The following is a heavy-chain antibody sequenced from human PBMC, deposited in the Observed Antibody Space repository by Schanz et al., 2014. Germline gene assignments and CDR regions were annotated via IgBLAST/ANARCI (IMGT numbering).Heavy chain of an antibody. D-gene: IGHD1-26*01. V-gene: IGHV4-31*03. CDR3: ARVPEPGWFDP. CDR2: IYYRGNT. Sequence: QVQLQESGPGLVEPSQTLSLTCTVSGDSISSAYWSWIRQHPGKGLEWIGFIYYRGNTYYNPSLKSRVSISLDPSKTQFFLNLNSLTAADTAGYYCARVPEPGWFDPWGQGILVTVSS. CDR1: GDSISSAY. J-gene: IGHJ5*02.